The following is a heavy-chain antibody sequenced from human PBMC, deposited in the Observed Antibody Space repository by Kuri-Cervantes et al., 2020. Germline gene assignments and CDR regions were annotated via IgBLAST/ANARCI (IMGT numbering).Heavy chain of an antibody. CDR1: GYSFATYW. CDR2: IYPDDSDT. Sequence: GGSLRLSCKGSGYSFATYWIGWVRQMPGRGLEWMGIIYPDDSDTRYSPSFQGQVTISADKSISTAYLQWSSLKASDTAMYYCARHEGHGPPETRYYYMDVWGKGTTVTVSS. D-gene: IGHD1-7*01. J-gene: IGHJ6*03. V-gene: IGHV5-51*01. CDR3: ARHEGHGPPETRYYYMDV.